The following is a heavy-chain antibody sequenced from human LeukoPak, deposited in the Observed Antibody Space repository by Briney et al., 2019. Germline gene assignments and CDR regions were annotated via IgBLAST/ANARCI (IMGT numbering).Heavy chain of an antibody. V-gene: IGHV4-59*01. Sequence: SETLSLTCTVSGGSISRYHWSWIRQPLEKGLEWIGYIWYSGTTNYNPSLKSRVTMSVDTSKNHFSLRLSSVTAADTAIYYCVRTISDGSGDYWGQGILVTVSA. CDR1: GGSISRYH. J-gene: IGHJ4*02. CDR3: VRTISDGSGDY. CDR2: IWYSGTT. D-gene: IGHD3-10*01.